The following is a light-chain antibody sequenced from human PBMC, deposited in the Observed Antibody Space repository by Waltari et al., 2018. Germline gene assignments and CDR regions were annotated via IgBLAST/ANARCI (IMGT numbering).Light chain of an antibody. CDR2: VNSDGSH. CDR3: QTGGHGTWV. J-gene: IGLJ3*02. CDR1: SGHSSNN. Sequence: QLVLTQSPSAPAPLGASVKLTSTLSSGHSSNNIAWHQQQPEKGPRYLMKVNSDGSHSKGDEIPDRFSGSSSGAERYLTISSLQSEDEADYYCQTGGHGTWVFGGGTKLTVL. V-gene: IGLV4-69*01.